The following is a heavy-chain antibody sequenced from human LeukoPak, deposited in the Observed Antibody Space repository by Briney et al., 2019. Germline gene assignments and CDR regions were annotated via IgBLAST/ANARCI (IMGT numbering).Heavy chain of an antibody. V-gene: IGHV1-18*01. J-gene: IGHJ4*02. Sequence: GASVKVSCKASGHTFSSYGITWVRQAPGQGLEWMGWISGYNGNTNYAQKFQGRVTMTTDTSTTTAYMELRSLRSDDTAVYYCVRQVDITMALPDYWGQGTLVTVSS. CDR3: VRQVDITMALPDY. D-gene: IGHD5-18*01. CDR2: ISGYNGNT. CDR1: GHTFSSYG.